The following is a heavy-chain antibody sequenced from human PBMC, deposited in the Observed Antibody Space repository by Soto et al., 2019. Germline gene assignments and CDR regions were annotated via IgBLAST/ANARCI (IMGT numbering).Heavy chain of an antibody. V-gene: IGHV4-59*01. CDR2: IYDIGST. J-gene: IGHJ4*02. Sequence: SETLSLTCTVSGGSMSNYYWSWIRQPPGKGLEWIGYIYDIGSTKYNPSLKSRVTMSVDTSRNQVSLNLTSETAADTAVYYCSSTSCYTVDSWGQGTLVTVSS. CDR1: GGSMSNYY. CDR3: SSTSCYTVDS. D-gene: IGHD2-2*02.